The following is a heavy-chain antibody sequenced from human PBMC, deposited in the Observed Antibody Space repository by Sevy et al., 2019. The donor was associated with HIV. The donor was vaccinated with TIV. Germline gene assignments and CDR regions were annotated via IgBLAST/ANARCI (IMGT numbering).Heavy chain of an antibody. D-gene: IGHD1-26*01. V-gene: IGHV1-2*06. J-gene: IGHJ4*02. Sequence: ASVKVSCKASGYTFTGYYMHWVRQAPGQGLEWMGRINPNSGGTNYAQKFQGGVTMTRDTSISTAYMELSRLRSDDTAVYYCARDDGLGIVGATGDYWGQGTLVTVSS. CDR1: GYTFTGYY. CDR2: INPNSGGT. CDR3: ARDDGLGIVGATGDY.